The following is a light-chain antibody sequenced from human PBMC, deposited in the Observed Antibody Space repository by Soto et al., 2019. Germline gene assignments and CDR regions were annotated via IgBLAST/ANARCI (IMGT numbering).Light chain of an antibody. CDR2: GAP. V-gene: IGKV3-15*01. J-gene: IGKJ5*01. Sequence: ERVMTQSPATLSVSPGERATLSCRASQSVGSNLAWYQQKPGQAPRLLIFGAPSRATGVPARFSGSGSGTEFTLTINSLQSEDFAVYYCQQYNNWPSITFGQGTRLEIK. CDR3: QQYNNWPSIT. CDR1: QSVGSN.